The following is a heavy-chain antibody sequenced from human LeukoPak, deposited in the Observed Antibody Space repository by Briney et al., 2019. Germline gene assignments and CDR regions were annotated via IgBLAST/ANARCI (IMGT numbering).Heavy chain of an antibody. J-gene: IGHJ6*03. CDR2: IGRSGTTI. CDR3: ARSTVTTYYYYMDV. V-gene: IGHV3-11*04. Sequence: GGSLRLSCAASGFTFSDYYMSWIRQAPGKGLEWVSYIGRSGTTIHYADSVKGRFTISRDNAKNTLYLQMNSLRAEDTAVYYCARSTVTTYYYYMDVWGKGTTVTISS. CDR1: GFTFSDYY. D-gene: IGHD4-17*01.